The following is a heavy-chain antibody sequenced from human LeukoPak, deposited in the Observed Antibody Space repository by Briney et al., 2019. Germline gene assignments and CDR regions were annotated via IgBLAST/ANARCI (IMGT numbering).Heavy chain of an antibody. CDR2: INHSGST. J-gene: IGHJ6*03. Sequence: SETLSLTCAVYGGSFSGYYWSWIRQPPGKGLEWIGEINHSGSTNYNPSLKSRVTIAVDTSKNQFSLKLSSVTAADTAVYYCARSHYDILTGYYFSSYYYYMDVWGKGTTVTVSS. CDR1: GGSFSGYY. D-gene: IGHD3-9*01. V-gene: IGHV4-34*01. CDR3: ARSHYDILTGYYFSSYYYYMDV.